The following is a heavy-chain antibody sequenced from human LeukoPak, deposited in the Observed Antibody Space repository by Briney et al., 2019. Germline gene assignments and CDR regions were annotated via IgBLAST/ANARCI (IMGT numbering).Heavy chain of an antibody. Sequence: SETLSLTYTVSNYSISSGYYWGWIRQPPGKGLEWIGSIDHSGSTYYNPSLKSRVTISVDTSKDQFSLKLTSVTAADTAVYYCARGGKWLYYFDYWGQGTLVTVSS. CDR1: NYSISSGYY. J-gene: IGHJ4*02. V-gene: IGHV4-38-2*02. CDR2: IDHSGST. CDR3: ARGGKWLYYFDY. D-gene: IGHD6-19*01.